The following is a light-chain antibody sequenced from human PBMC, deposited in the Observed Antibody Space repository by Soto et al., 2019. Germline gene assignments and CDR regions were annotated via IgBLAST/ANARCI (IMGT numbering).Light chain of an antibody. CDR3: QQYGSLIT. V-gene: IGKV3-20*01. Sequence: EIVMTQSPATLSVSPGERAPLSCGASQSVSILLAWYQQKPGQAPRLLIYGASSRATGIPDRFSGSGSGTDFTLTISRLEPEDFAVYYCQQYGSLITFGQGTRLEIK. CDR2: GAS. J-gene: IGKJ5*01. CDR1: QSVSIL.